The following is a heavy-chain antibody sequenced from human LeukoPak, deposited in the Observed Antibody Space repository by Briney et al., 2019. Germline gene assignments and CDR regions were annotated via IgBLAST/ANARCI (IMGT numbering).Heavy chain of an antibody. J-gene: IGHJ4*01. CDR3: AKDLRGEIVGANGLDY. D-gene: IGHD1-26*01. CDR2: ISYDGSNK. Sequence: GGSLRLSCAASGFTFSSYGMHWVRQAPGKGLEWVAVISYDGSNKYYADSVKGRFTISRDNSKNTLYLQMNSLRAEDTAVYYCAKDLRGEIVGANGLDYWGQGTPVTVSS. V-gene: IGHV3-30*18. CDR1: GFTFSSYG.